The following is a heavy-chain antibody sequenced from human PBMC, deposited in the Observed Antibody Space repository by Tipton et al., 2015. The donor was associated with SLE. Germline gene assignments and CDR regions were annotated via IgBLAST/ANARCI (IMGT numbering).Heavy chain of an antibody. CDR2: IYYSGST. Sequence: TLSLTCTVSGGSISSSSYYWGWIRQPPGKRLEWIGSIYYSGSTYYNPSLKSRVTISVDTSENQFSLKLSSVTAADTAVYYCARLGVGCANCWYYFDLWGQGALVTVSS. CDR3: ARLGVGCANCWYYFDL. V-gene: IGHV4-39*07. J-gene: IGHJ4*02. CDR1: GGSISSSSYY. D-gene: IGHD2-21*01.